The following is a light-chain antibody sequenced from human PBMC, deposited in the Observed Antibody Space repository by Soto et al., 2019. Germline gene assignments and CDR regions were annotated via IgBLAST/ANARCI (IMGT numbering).Light chain of an antibody. CDR3: QPDGSLPFT. CDR1: QSISDNN. V-gene: IGKV3-20*01. Sequence: EIVLTQSPGTLSLSPGERATLSCRASQSISDNNLAWFQQKPGQAPRLLIYAASSRATGIPDRFSGSGSGTDFTLTINRLEHEDFAMYYCQPDGSLPFTFGPGTKLD. CDR2: AAS. J-gene: IGKJ3*01.